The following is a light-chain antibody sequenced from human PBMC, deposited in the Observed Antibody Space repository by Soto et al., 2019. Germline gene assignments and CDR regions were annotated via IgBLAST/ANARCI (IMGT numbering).Light chain of an antibody. V-gene: IGKV1-5*01. CDR3: QQYNRYYT. CDR2: DAS. CDR1: QSVSSW. J-gene: IGKJ2*01. Sequence: DIQMTQSPSTLSASVGDGVTITCRASQSVSSWLAWYQQKPGKAPRLLIYDASTLERGVPSRFSGSGSGTEFTLAISSLQPDDFATYYCQQYNRYYTFGQGTKLEI.